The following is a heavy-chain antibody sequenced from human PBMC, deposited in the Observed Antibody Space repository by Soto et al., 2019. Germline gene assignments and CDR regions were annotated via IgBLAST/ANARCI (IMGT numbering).Heavy chain of an antibody. D-gene: IGHD2-2*01. V-gene: IGHV3-48*03. CDR2: ISVSGNII. Sequence: HPGGSLRLSCAASGFTFSTYEFNWVRQAPGRGLEWISYISVSGNIIKYAESVKGRFTISRDNAENSLHLHMSNLRVDDTALYFCVRDTMRASAAASLDYWCQGTQVTVSS. CDR1: GFTFSTYE. CDR3: VRDTMRASAAASLDY. J-gene: IGHJ4*02.